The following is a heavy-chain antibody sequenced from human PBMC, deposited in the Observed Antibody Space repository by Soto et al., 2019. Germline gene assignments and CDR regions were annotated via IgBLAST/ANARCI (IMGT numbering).Heavy chain of an antibody. CDR1: GGSISSYY. Sequence: QVQLQESGPGLVKPSETLSLTCTVSGGSISSYYWSWIRQPPGKGLEWIGYIYYSGSTNYNPSLKSRVTISVDTSKNQFSLKLSSVTAADTAVYYCARGSMRCRGGSCYYYYGMDVWGQGTTVTVSS. CDR2: IYYSGST. V-gene: IGHV4-59*01. CDR3: ARGSMRCRGGSCYYYYGMDV. J-gene: IGHJ6*02. D-gene: IGHD2-15*01.